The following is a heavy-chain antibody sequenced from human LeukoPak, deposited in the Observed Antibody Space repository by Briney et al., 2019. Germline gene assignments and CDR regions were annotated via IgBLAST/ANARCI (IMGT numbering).Heavy chain of an antibody. CDR3: AKGRWDIYYFDY. J-gene: IGHJ4*02. V-gene: IGHV3-23*01. CDR1: GFTFSSYV. D-gene: IGHD1-26*01. CDR2: ISGSGGST. Sequence: GGSLRLSCAASGFTFSSYVMSWVRRAPGKGLEWVSAISGSGGSTYYADSVKGRFTISRDNSKNTLYLQMNSLRAEDTAVYYCAKGRWDIYYFDYWGQGTLVTVSS.